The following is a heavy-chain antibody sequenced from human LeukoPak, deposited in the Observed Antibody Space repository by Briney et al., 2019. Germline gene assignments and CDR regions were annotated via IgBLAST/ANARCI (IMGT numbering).Heavy chain of an antibody. V-gene: IGHV1-18*01. CDR2: ISAYNGNT. J-gene: IGHJ6*02. D-gene: IGHD3-10*01. CDR3: ARGSIGPVGLWFGELPSYYYGMDV. CDR1: GYTFTSYG. Sequence: ASVKVSCKASGYTFTSYGISWVRQAPGQGLEWMGWISAYNGNTNYAQKLQGRVTMTTDTSTSTAYMELRSLISDDTAVYYCARGSIGPVGLWFGELPSYYYGMDVWGQGTTVTVSS.